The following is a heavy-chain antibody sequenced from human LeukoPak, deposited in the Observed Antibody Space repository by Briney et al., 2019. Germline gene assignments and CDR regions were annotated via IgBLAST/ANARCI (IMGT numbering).Heavy chain of an antibody. CDR3: ASLPRGYSYGYGDAFDI. CDR1: GGSISSYF. CDR2: IYTSGST. Sequence: PSETLSLTCSVSGGSISSYFWSWLRQPAGKGLEWIGRIYTSGSTNYNPSLKSRVTMSVDTSKNQFSLKLSSVTAADTAVYYCASLPRGYSYGYGDAFDIWGQGTMVTVSS. J-gene: IGHJ3*02. V-gene: IGHV4-4*07. D-gene: IGHD5-18*01.